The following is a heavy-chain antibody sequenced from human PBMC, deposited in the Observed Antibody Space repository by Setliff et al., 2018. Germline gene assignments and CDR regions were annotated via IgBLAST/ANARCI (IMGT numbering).Heavy chain of an antibody. D-gene: IGHD6-19*01. J-gene: IGHJ4*02. CDR2: INPNGGST. Sequence: RASVKVSCKASGYTFTGYYMHWVRQAPGQGLEWMGWINPNGGSTSYAQKFQGRVTMTRDTSTGTVYMDLSSLRSEDTAVYYCARAAHYGSGPHYFDYWGQGTLVTVSS. CDR1: GYTFTGYY. CDR3: ARAAHYGSGPHYFDY. V-gene: IGHV1-46*01.